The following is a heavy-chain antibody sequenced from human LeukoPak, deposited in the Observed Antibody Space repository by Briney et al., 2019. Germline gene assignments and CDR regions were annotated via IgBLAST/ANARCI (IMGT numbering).Heavy chain of an antibody. V-gene: IGHV1-69*13. D-gene: IGHD3-22*01. CDR2: IIPIFGTA. Sequence: SVRVSCKASGGTFSSYAISWVRQAPGQGLEWMGGIIPIFGTANYAQKFQGRVTITADESTSTAYMELSSLRSEDTAVYYCASGSNPNYCDSSGYYYGYYYYYMDVWGKGTLVTVSS. J-gene: IGHJ6*03. CDR1: GGTFSSYA. CDR3: ASGSNPNYCDSSGYYYGYYYYYMDV.